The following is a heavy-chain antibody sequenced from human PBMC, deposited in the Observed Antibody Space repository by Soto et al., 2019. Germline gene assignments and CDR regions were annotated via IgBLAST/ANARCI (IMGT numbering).Heavy chain of an antibody. V-gene: IGHV1-69*13. J-gene: IGHJ5*02. D-gene: IGHD2-2*01. CDR3: AREVIVVVPAAKGWFDP. Sequence: SVKVSCKASGGTFSSYAISWVRQAPGQGLEWMGGIIPIFGTANYAQKFQGRVTITADESTSTAYMELSSLRSEDTAVYYCAREVIVVVPAAKGWFDPSGQGTLVTVSS. CDR2: IIPIFGTA. CDR1: GGTFSSYA.